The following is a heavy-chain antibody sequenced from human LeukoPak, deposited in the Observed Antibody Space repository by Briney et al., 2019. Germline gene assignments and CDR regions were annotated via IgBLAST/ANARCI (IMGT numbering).Heavy chain of an antibody. CDR3: AKAAGSGSLLYFDY. CDR1: GFTFSSYS. D-gene: IGHD3-10*01. J-gene: IGHJ4*02. Sequence: GGSLRLSCVASGFTFSSYSMNWVRQAPGKGLEWVSAISGSGVSTYYADSVKGRFTFSRDNSRNTLYLQMNSLRAEDTAVYYCAKAAGSGSLLYFDYWGQGTLVTVSS. V-gene: IGHV3-23*01. CDR2: ISGSGVST.